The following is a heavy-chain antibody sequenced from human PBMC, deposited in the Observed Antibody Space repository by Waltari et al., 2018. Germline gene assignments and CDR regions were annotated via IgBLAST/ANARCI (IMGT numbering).Heavy chain of an antibody. Sequence: QLQLQESGPGLVKPSGTLSLICAVSGDSMSTSDYWSWVRQPPGKGLEWIGQVRGDGKTNNNPSVASRVTMSLDTSTYHCALKLTSATAADTALYYCARDRGRGLYLDTWGQGTLVTVSP. V-gene: IGHV4-4*02. CDR2: VRGDGKT. D-gene: IGHD1-1*01. J-gene: IGHJ4*02. CDR1: GDSMSTSDY. CDR3: ARDRGRGLYLDT.